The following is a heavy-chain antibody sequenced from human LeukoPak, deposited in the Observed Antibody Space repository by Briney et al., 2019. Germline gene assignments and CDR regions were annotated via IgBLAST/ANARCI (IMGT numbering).Heavy chain of an antibody. CDR2: INHSGST. V-gene: IGHV4-34*01. Sequence: SETLSLTCAVYGESLSGYYWSWIRQPPGKGLEWIGEINHSGSTNYDPSLKSRVTISRDTSKNQLSLKLSSVTAADTAVYYCARARMITFGGVIARYDYWGQGTLVTVSS. CDR1: GESLSGYY. J-gene: IGHJ4*02. CDR3: ARARMITFGGVIARYDY. D-gene: IGHD3-16*02.